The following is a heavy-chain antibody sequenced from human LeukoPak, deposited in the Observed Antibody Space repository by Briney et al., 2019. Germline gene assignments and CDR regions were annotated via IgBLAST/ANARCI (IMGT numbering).Heavy chain of an antibody. Sequence: RGSLRLSCAASGFTFSSYAMSWVRQAPGKGLEWVSAISGSGGSTYYADSVKGRFTISRDNSKNTLYLQMNSLRAEDTVVYYCAKAQWVAARPNWFDPWGQGTLVTVSS. J-gene: IGHJ5*02. V-gene: IGHV3-23*01. CDR1: GFTFSSYA. D-gene: IGHD6-6*01. CDR2: ISGSGGST. CDR3: AKAQWVAARPNWFDP.